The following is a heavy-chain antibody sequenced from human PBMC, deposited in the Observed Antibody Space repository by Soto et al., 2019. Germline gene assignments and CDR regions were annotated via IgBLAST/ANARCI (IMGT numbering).Heavy chain of an antibody. Sequence: SETLSLTCSVSGDSISTVDYFWAWIRQPPGQALEYIGYIYKSATTYYNPPFESRVAISLDTSKSQFSLNVTSVTAADTAVYFCARGRYCLTGRCFPNWFDSWGQGTLVTVS. CDR2: IYKSATT. CDR3: ARGRYCLTGRCFPNWFDS. V-gene: IGHV4-30-4*01. D-gene: IGHD2-15*01. J-gene: IGHJ5*01. CDR1: GDSISTVDYF.